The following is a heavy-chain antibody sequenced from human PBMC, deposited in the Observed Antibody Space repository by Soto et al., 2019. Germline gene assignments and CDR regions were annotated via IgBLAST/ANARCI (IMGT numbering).Heavy chain of an antibody. V-gene: IGHV3-33*01. J-gene: IGHJ6*02. CDR1: GFTFSSYG. CDR3: ARDTYCGGDCYPPLSYYYYGMDV. D-gene: IGHD2-21*02. Sequence: PGGSLRLSCAASGFTFSSYGMHWVRQAPGKGLEWVAVIWYDGSNKYYADSVKRRFTISRDNYKNTLYLQMNSLRAEDTAVYYWARDTYCGGDCYPPLSYYYYGMDVWGQGTTVTVSS. CDR2: IWYDGSNK.